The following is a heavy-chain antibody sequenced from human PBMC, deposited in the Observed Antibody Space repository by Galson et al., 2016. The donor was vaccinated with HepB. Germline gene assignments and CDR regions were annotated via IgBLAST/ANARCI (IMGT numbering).Heavy chain of an antibody. V-gene: IGHV3-23*01. Sequence: SLRLSCAASGFTFSDYYMNWVRQAPGKGLEYISNINYKGESTSYVDSVKGRFTISRDNSRNTLYLQMDNLRAEDTAIYYCVKDPNWEAGCWGRGTPVTVSS. CDR3: VKDPNWEAGC. CDR2: INYKGEST. D-gene: IGHD7-27*01. CDR1: GFTFSDYY. J-gene: IGHJ4*02.